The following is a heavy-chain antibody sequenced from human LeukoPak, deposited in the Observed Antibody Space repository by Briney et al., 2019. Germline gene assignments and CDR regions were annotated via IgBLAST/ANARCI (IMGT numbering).Heavy chain of an antibody. D-gene: IGHD4-17*01. CDR1: GFTFSSYW. CDR3: AKDRYSTVTLYTPPNWFDP. V-gene: IGHV3-74*01. Sequence: AGGSLRLSCAASGFTFSSYWMHWVRQAPGKGLVWVSRINTDGSSTNYADSVKGRFTISRDNSKNTLYLQMNSLRAEDTAVYYCAKDRYSTVTLYTPPNWFDPWGQGTLVTVSS. J-gene: IGHJ5*02. CDR2: INTDGSST.